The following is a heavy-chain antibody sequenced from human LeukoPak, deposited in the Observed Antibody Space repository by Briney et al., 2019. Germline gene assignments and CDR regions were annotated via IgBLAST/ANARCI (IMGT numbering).Heavy chain of an antibody. V-gene: IGHV1-46*03. CDR1: GYTFTSYY. Sequence: ASGKVSCKASGYTFTSYYMHWVRQAPGQGLEWMGIINPSGGSTSYAQKFQGRVTITADKSTSTAYMELSSLRSEDTAVYYCARERFLEWKHYYYMDVWGKGTTVTVSS. J-gene: IGHJ6*03. CDR2: INPSGGST. CDR3: ARERFLEWKHYYYMDV. D-gene: IGHD3-3*01.